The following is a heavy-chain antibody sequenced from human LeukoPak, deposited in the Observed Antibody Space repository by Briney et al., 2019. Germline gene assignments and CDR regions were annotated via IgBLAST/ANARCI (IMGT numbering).Heavy chain of an antibody. CDR2: IKQDGSEK. V-gene: IGHV3-7*01. J-gene: IGHJ6*03. D-gene: IGHD5-18*01. CDR1: GFTFSSYW. Sequence: GGSLRLSCAASGFTFSSYWMSWVRQAPGKGLEWVANIKQDGSEKYYVDSVKGRFTISRVNAKNSLYLQMNSLRAEDTAVYYCARRGYSYGLIHYYYYYMDVWGKGTTVTVSS. CDR3: ARRGYSYGLIHYYYYYMDV.